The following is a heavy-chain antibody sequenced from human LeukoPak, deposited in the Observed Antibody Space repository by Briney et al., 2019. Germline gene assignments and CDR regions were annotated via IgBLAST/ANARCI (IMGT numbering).Heavy chain of an antibody. J-gene: IGHJ5*02. Sequence: GGSLRLSCAASGFTFSTYWMSWVRQAPGKGLEWVANIKNDGSDKYYVDSVKGRFTISRDNAKNSLYLQMNSLRAEDTAVYYCARYSTSAGWLDPWGQGTLVTVSS. V-gene: IGHV3-7*01. CDR2: IKNDGSDK. CDR1: GFTFSTYW. D-gene: IGHD6-6*01. CDR3: ARYSTSAGWLDP.